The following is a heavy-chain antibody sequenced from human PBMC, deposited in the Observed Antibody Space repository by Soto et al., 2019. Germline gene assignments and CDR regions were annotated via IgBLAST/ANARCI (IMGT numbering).Heavy chain of an antibody. Sequence: QVQLVQSGAEVKKPGSSVKVSCKASGGTFSSYAISWVRQAPGQGREWMGGIIPIFGTANYAQKFQGRVPITADESTNTAYMELSSLRSEDTAVYYCARGDVVVVAATRGDYYYGMDVWGQGTTVTVSS. CDR1: GGTFSSYA. CDR3: ARGDVVVVAATRGDYYYGMDV. V-gene: IGHV1-69*01. J-gene: IGHJ6*02. D-gene: IGHD2-15*01. CDR2: IIPIFGTA.